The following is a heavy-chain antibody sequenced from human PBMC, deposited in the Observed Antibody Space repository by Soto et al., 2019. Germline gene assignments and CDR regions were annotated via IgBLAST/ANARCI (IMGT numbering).Heavy chain of an antibody. CDR2: IIPIFGTA. CDR3: ASRRTYYYDSSGYSDEKYFQH. V-gene: IGHV1-69*13. CDR1: GGTFSSYA. J-gene: IGHJ1*01. D-gene: IGHD3-22*01. Sequence: ASVKVSCKASGGTFSSYAISWVRQAPGQGLEWMGGIIPIFGTANYAQKFQGRVTITADESTSTAYMELSSLRSEDTAVYYCASRRTYYYDSSGYSDEKYFQHWGQGTLVTVSS.